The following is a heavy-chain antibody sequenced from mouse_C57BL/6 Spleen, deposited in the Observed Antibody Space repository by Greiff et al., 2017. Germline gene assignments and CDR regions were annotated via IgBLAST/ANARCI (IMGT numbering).Heavy chain of an antibody. CDR2: IDPSDSYT. D-gene: IGHD1-1*01. J-gene: IGHJ4*01. CDR3: ARLTTLVASPSMDY. Sequence: QVQLQQSGAELVMPGASVKLSCKASGYTFTSYWMHWVKQRPGQGLEWIGEIDPSDSYTNYNQKFKGKSTLTVGKSSSTAYMQLSSLTSEDSAVYYCARLTTLVASPSMDYWGQGTSVTVSS. CDR1: GYTFTSYW. V-gene: IGHV1-69*01.